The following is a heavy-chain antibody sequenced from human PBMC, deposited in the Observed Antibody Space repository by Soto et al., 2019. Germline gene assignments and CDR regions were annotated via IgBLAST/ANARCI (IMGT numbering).Heavy chain of an antibody. D-gene: IGHD2-15*01. CDR3: AKDSLPYCSGGSCYSTGMDY. CDR1: GFTFSSYG. CDR2: ISYDGSNK. J-gene: IGHJ4*02. V-gene: IGHV3-30*18. Sequence: QVQLVESGGGVVQPGRSLRLSCAASGFTFSSYGMHWVRQAPGKGLEWVAVISYDGSNKYYADSVKGRFTISRDNSKNTLYLQMNSLRAEDTAVYYCAKDSLPYCSGGSCYSTGMDYWGQGTLVTVSS.